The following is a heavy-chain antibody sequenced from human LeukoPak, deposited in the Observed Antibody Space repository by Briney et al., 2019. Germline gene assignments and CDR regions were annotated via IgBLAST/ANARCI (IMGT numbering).Heavy chain of an antibody. CDR3: ARSGIYGDYGIYFDY. V-gene: IGHV4-59*01. Sequence: SETLSLTCSVYGDSISSYYWSWIRQPPGKGLEWIGYIHYSGSTNYNPSLKSRVSISADTSKNQFSLKLSSVTAADTGVYYCARSGIYGDYGIYFDYWGQGTLVTVSS. D-gene: IGHD4-17*01. CDR1: GDSISSYY. J-gene: IGHJ4*02. CDR2: IHYSGST.